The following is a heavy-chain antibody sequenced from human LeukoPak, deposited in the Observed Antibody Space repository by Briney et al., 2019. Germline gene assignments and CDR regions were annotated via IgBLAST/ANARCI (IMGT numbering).Heavy chain of an antibody. Sequence: ASVKVSCKASGYTFTSYGISWVRQAPGQGLEWMGWISAYNGNTNYAQKLQGRVTMTTDTSTSTAYMELRSLRSDDTAVYYCAREPKILYCSSTSCYGPGWFDPWGQGTLVTVSS. V-gene: IGHV1-18*01. D-gene: IGHD2-2*01. CDR1: GYTFTSYG. J-gene: IGHJ5*02. CDR3: AREPKILYCSSTSCYGPGWFDP. CDR2: ISAYNGNT.